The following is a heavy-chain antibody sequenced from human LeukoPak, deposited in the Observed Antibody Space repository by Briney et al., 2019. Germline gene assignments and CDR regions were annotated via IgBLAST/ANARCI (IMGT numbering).Heavy chain of an antibody. J-gene: IGHJ2*01. V-gene: IGHV3-20*04. CDR3: ARGPHRSSWYWYFDL. Sequence: GGSLRLSCAASGFTLDDYGMSWVRQAPGKGLEWVSGFNWNGGNTGYADSVKGRLNVSRDNAKYSLYLQMDSLRAEDTALYYCARGPHRSSWYWYFDLWGRGTLVTVSS. CDR1: GFTLDDYG. CDR2: FNWNGGNT. D-gene: IGHD6-13*01.